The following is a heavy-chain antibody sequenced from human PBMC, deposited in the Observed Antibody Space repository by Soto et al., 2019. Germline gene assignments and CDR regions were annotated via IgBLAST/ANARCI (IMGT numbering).Heavy chain of an antibody. CDR3: ARGLGYCSTTTCSEDWFDP. CDR2: IFRSGSS. CDR1: GDSISSGDNS. V-gene: IGHV4-30-2*01. J-gene: IGHJ5*02. D-gene: IGHD2-2*01. Sequence: SETLSLTCTVSGDSISSGDNSWSWIRQPPGQGLEWIGYIFRSGSSFSNPSLRSRVTLSVDTSKNQFSLRLSTVTAEDTALYYCARGLGYCSTTTCSEDWFDPWGPGTLVTVS.